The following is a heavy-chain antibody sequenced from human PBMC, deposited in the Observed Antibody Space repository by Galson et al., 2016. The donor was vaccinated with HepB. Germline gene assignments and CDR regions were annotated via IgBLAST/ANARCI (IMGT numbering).Heavy chain of an antibody. CDR2: ISGYNGNT. D-gene: IGHD3-3*01. J-gene: IGHJ3*02. CDR1: GYTFTSYG. CDR3: ARSAQALDFSDM. V-gene: IGHV1-18*01. Sequence: SVKVSCKASGYTFTSYGITWVRQAPGQRLEWMGWISGYNGNTNYGQNFQARVTMTTDTLTTTAYREGRGLRSDDKAMYYGARSAQALDFSDMWGQGTMVTVTS.